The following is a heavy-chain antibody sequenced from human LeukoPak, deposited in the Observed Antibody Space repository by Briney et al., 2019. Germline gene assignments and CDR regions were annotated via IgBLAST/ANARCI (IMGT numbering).Heavy chain of an antibody. V-gene: IGHV3-23*01. CDR3: AKRIGSSTTQIDY. CDR2: ISSSGGST. D-gene: IGHD2-2*01. Sequence: GGSLRLSCAASGFTFSSYAMSWVRQAPGKGLEWISAISSSGGSTYYADSVKGRFTISRDNSKNALYLKMNSLRVEDTAIYYCAKRIGSSTTQIDYWGQGTLVTVSS. J-gene: IGHJ4*02. CDR1: GFTFSSYA.